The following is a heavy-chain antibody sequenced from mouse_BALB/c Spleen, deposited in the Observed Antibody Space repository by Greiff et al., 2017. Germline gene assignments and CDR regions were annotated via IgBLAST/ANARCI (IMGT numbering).Heavy chain of an antibody. D-gene: IGHD2-1*01. CDR3: ARNYGNYVGYAMDY. J-gene: IGHJ4*01. CDR2: IYPGDGDT. V-gene: IGHV1-87*01. Sequence: QVQLKQSGAELARPGASVKLSCKASGYTFTSYWMQWVKQRPGQGLEWIGAIYPGDGDTRYTQKFKGKATLTADKSSSTAYMQLSSLASEDSAVYYCARNYGNYVGYAMDYWGQGTSVTVSS. CDR1: GYTFTSYW.